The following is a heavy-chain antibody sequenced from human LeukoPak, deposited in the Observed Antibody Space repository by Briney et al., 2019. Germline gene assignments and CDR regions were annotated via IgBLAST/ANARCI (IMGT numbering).Heavy chain of an antibody. Sequence: PGGSLRLSCAASGFTFTDYYMSWIRQAPGKGLDWVSYTSSSGSPIYYAGSVKGRFAISRDNAKNSLSLQMNSLRAEDTAVYYCARVDCSSTSCYEFDYWGRGTLVIVSS. CDR1: GFTFTDYY. J-gene: IGHJ4*02. CDR2: TSSSGSPI. V-gene: IGHV3-11*04. D-gene: IGHD2-2*01. CDR3: ARVDCSSTSCYEFDY.